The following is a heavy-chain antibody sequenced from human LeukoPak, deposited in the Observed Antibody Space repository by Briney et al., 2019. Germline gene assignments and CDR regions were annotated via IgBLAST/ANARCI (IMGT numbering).Heavy chain of an antibody. CDR2: ISAYNGNT. CDR1: GYTFTSYG. Sequence: ASVKVSCKASGYTFTSYGISWVRQAPGQGLEWMGWISAYNGNTNYAQKLQGRVTMTTDTSTSTACMELRSLRSDDTAVYYCARYSSGWYVWFDPWGQGTLVTVSS. CDR3: ARYSSGWYVWFDP. V-gene: IGHV1-18*01. J-gene: IGHJ5*02. D-gene: IGHD6-19*01.